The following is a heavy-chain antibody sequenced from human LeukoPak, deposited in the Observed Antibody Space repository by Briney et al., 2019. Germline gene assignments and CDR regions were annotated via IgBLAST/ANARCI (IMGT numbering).Heavy chain of an antibody. J-gene: IGHJ4*02. CDR3: AREGYCSGGSCYPGLLDY. Sequence: GGSLRLSCAASGFTFSSYAMHWVRQAPGKGLEWVAVISYDGSNKYYADSVKGRFTISRDNSKNTLYLQMISLRAEDTAVYYCAREGYCSGGSCYPGLLDYWGQGTLVTVSS. D-gene: IGHD2-15*01. V-gene: IGHV3-30*04. CDR1: GFTFSSYA. CDR2: ISYDGSNK.